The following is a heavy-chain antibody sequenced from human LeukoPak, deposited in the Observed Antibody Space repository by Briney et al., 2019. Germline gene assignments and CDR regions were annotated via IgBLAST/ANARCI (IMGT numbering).Heavy chain of an antibody. J-gene: IGHJ4*02. CDR1: GFTFGNYW. V-gene: IGHV3-7*05. D-gene: IGHD2-15*01. CDR2: IKQDGSDK. Sequence: GGSLRLSCAASGFTFGNYWMSWVRQAPGKGLEWVANIKQDGSDKYYVDSVKGRFTISRDNSKNTLYLQMNSLRAEDTAVYYCAPDLRGAAWSLDYWGQGTLVTVSS. CDR3: APDLRGAAWSLDY.